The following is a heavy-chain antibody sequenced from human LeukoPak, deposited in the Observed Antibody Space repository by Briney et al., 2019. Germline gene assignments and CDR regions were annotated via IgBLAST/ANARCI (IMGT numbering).Heavy chain of an antibody. CDR3: ARDPRWLTPDCTSTSCYENYFDP. D-gene: IGHD2-2*01. J-gene: IGHJ5*02. CDR1: GYSISSGYQ. CDR2: IYHSDSA. V-gene: IGHV4-38-2*02. Sequence: SETLSLTCGVSGYSISSGYQWAWIRQSPGKGLEWIGSIYHSDSAHYNPSLKSRVTISVETSKNQFSLNMYSVTAADTAVYYCARDPRWLTPDCTSTSCYENYFDPWGQGTLVTVSS.